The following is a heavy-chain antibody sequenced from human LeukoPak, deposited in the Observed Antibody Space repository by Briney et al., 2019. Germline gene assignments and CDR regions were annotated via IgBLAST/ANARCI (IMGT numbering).Heavy chain of an antibody. CDR1: GGSISSYY. D-gene: IGHD3-10*01. CDR2: IYTSGST. Sequence: SETLSLTCTVSGGSISSYYWSWIRQPAGKGLEWIGRIYTSGSTNYNPSLKSRVTMSVDTSKNQFSLKLSSVTAADTAVYYCAGEPRTYYYCSGSHFDYWGQGTQVNVSS. CDR3: AGEPRTYYYCSGSHFDY. V-gene: IGHV4-4*07. J-gene: IGHJ4*02.